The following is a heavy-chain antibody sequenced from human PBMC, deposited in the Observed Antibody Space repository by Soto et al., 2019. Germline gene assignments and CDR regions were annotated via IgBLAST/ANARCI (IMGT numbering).Heavy chain of an antibody. Sequence: AASVKVSCKASGYSFTGHYIHWVRQAPEQGPEWMGEIGPESGATRYAQKFQGRVTMTMDTSITTVYMELNNLRPDDTAIYYCGRGRSGQIVVFYWGQGTPVTV. V-gene: IGHV1-2*02. J-gene: IGHJ4*02. CDR3: GRGRSGQIVVFY. CDR2: IGPESGAT. CDR1: GYSFTGHY. D-gene: IGHD1-26*01.